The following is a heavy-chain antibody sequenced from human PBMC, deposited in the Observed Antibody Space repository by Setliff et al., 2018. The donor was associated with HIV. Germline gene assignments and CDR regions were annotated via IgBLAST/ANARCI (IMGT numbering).Heavy chain of an antibody. J-gene: IGHJ6*03. Sequence: GGSLRLSCAVSGFNFRGYNMNWVRQAPGKGLEWVSSISTSSTYTYYADSVRGRFTISRDNAKNSLYLLMNSLRAEDTAVYYCARGRYSSSRWDLSYMDVWGKGTTVTVSS. CDR3: ARGRYSSSRWDLSYMDV. CDR2: ISTSSTYT. D-gene: IGHD6-6*01. V-gene: IGHV3-21*01. CDR1: GFNFRGYN.